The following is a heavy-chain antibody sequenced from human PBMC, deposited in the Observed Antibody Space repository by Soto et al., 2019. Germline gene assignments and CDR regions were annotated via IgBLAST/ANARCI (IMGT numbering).Heavy chain of an antibody. J-gene: IGHJ6*02. V-gene: IGHV1-18*01. D-gene: IGHD3-3*01. CDR2: ISAYNGNT. CDR3: AGVPYYDFWSGYYMYYYYYGMDV. Sequence: ASVKVSCKASGYTFTSYGISWVRQAPGQGLEWMGWISAYNGNTNYAQKLQGRVTMTTDTSTSTAYMELRSLRSDDTAVYYCAGVPYYDFWSGYYMYYYYYGMDVWGQGTTVTVSS. CDR1: GYTFTSYG.